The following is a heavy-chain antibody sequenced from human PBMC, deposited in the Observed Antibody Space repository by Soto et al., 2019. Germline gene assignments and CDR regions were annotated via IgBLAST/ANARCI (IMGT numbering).Heavy chain of an antibody. D-gene: IGHD2-15*01. CDR1: GFTFSSYS. CDR2: ISSSSSYI. V-gene: IGHV3-21*01. Sequence: PGGSLRLSCAASGFTFSSYSMNWVRQAPGKGLEWVSSISSSSSYIYYADSVKGRFTISRDNAKNSLYLQMNSLRAEDTAVYYCARDDIVVVVAAAAFAIWGQGTMVTVSS. J-gene: IGHJ3*02. CDR3: ARDDIVVVVAAAAFAI.